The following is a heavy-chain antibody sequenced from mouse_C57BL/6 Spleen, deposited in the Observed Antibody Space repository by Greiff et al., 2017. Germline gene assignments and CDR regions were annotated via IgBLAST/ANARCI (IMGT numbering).Heavy chain of an antibody. CDR3: ARRTMVTTSVDY. D-gene: IGHD2-2*01. J-gene: IGHJ2*01. Sequence: QVQLQQPGAELVKPGASVKLSCKASGYTFTSYWMHWVKQRPGQGLEWIGMIHPNSGSTNYNEKFKSKATLTVDKSSSTAYMQLSSLTSDDSAVYYCARRTMVTTSVDYWGQGTTLTVSS. V-gene: IGHV1-64*01. CDR2: IHPNSGST. CDR1: GYTFTSYW.